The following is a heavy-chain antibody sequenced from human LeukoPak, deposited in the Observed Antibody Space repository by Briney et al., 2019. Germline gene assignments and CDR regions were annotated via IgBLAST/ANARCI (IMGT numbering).Heavy chain of an antibody. CDR2: IRYDGSNK. Sequence: GGSLRLSCAASGFTFSSYGMHWVRQAPGKGLEWVAFIRYDGSNKYYADSVKGRFTIFRDNSKNTLYLQMNSLRAEDTAVYYCGNGYGVIRFSAGYWGQGTLVTVSS. V-gene: IGHV3-30*02. CDR3: GNGYGVIRFSAGY. J-gene: IGHJ4*02. CDR1: GFTFSSYG. D-gene: IGHD3-16*02.